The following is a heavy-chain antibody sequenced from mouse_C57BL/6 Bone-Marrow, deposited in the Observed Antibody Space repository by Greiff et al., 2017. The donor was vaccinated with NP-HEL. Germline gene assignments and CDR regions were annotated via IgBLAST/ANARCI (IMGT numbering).Heavy chain of an antibody. J-gene: IGHJ1*03. Sequence: VQLQQSGAELVRPGSSVKMSCKTSGYTFTSYGINWVKQRPGQGLEWIGYIYIGNGYTEYNEKFKGKATLTSDPSSSTAYMQLSSLTSEDSAIYFCSRSTTVVAHWYFDVWGTGTTVTVSS. CDR2: IYIGNGYT. CDR1: GYTFTSYG. V-gene: IGHV1-58*01. D-gene: IGHD1-1*01. CDR3: SRSTTVVAHWYFDV.